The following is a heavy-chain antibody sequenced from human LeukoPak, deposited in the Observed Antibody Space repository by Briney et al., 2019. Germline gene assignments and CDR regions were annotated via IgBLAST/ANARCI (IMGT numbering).Heavy chain of an antibody. J-gene: IGHJ4*02. Sequence: SETLSLTCTVSGGSISSYYWSWIRQPAGKGLEWIGRIYTSGSTNYNPSLKSRVTMSVDTSKNQFSLKLSSVTAADTAVYYCARGPYVWGSYRQYYFDFWGQGTLVTVSS. CDR2: IYTSGST. V-gene: IGHV4-4*07. CDR3: ARGPYVWGSYRQYYFDF. CDR1: GGSISSYY. D-gene: IGHD3-16*02.